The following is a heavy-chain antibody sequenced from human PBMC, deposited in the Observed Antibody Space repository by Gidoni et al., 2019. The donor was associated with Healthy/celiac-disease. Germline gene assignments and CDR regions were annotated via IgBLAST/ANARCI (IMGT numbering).Heavy chain of an antibody. J-gene: IGHJ4*02. V-gene: IGHV3-30*18. CDR3: AKGSSALYGDYFDY. CDR2: ISYDGSKK. Sequence: QVQLVASGGGVVQPGRSLRLSCAASGFTFSSYGMHWVRQAPGKGLEWVAVISYDGSKKYYADSVKGRFTISRDNSKNTLYLQMNSLRAEDTAVYYCAKGSSALYGDYFDYWGQGTLVTVSS. D-gene: IGHD4-17*01. CDR1: GFTFSSYG.